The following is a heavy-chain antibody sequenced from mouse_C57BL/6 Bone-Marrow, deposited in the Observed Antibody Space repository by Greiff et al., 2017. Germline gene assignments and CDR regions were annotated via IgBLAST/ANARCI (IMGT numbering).Heavy chain of an antibody. CDR2: ISSGRSTI. V-gene: IGHV5-17*01. CDR3: ARKNYYGSRRGYYAMDY. CDR1: GFTFSDYG. J-gene: IGHJ4*01. D-gene: IGHD1-1*01. Sequence: VESGGGLVKPGGSLKLSCEASGFTFSDYGMHWVRQAPEKGLEWVAYISSGRSTIYYADTVKGRFTISRDNTKKTLFLQMTSLGSEATAMYYCARKNYYGSRRGYYAMDYWGQGTSVTVSS.